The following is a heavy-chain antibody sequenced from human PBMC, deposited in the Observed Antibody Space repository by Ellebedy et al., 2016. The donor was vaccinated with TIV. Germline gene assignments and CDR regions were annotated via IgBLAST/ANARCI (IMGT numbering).Heavy chain of an antibody. CDR2: LYGSGRGI. J-gene: IGHJ3*01. V-gene: IGHV3-23*01. CDR3: VKDQIAGDGRWVFDL. Sequence: PGGPLRLSCAASGFIFSNFAMGWVRQSPGKGLEGVSGLYGSGRGIFYSDSVKGRFTISRDNPKNTLYLQMNSLRAEDTGIYYCVKDQIAGDGRWVFDLWGQGTMVTVSS. D-gene: IGHD6-13*01. CDR1: GFIFSNFA.